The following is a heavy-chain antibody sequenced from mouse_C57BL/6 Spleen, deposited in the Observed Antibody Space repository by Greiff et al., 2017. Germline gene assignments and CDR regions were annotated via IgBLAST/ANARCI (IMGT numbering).Heavy chain of an antibody. CDR1: GYTFTSYW. V-gene: IGHV1-72*01. CDR3: ARCWTVVAREDAMDY. D-gene: IGHD1-1*01. J-gene: IGHJ4*01. CDR2: IDPNSGGT. Sequence: QVQLQQPGAELVKPGASVKLSCKASGYTFTSYWMHWVKQRPGRGLEWIGRIDPNSGGTKYNEKFKSKATLTVDKPSSTAYMPLSSLTSEDSAVYYCARCWTVVAREDAMDYWGQGTSVTVSS.